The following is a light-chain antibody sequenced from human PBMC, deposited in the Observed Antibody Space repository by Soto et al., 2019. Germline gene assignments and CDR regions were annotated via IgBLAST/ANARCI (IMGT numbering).Light chain of an antibody. CDR1: QSVSNNY. V-gene: IGKV3-20*01. Sequence: EIVLTQSPGTLSLSPGERATLSCRASQSVSNNYLAWYQQKPGQAPRLLIYGASNRATGIPDRFSGSGSGTDFTLTISRLEPEDVELYYWHQYGSSGTFGQGTKVEIK. CDR2: GAS. CDR3: HQYGSSGT. J-gene: IGKJ1*01.